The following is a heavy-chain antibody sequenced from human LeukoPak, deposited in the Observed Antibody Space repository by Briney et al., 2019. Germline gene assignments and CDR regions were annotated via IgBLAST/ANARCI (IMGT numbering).Heavy chain of an antibody. J-gene: IGHJ4*02. CDR2: MNPGSGNT. V-gene: IGHV1-8*01. Sequence: ASVKVSCKASGYTFTSHHINWLRQAAGQGLEWMGWMNPGSGNTVSAQKFQGRVTMTWDTSISTAYMELSSLRSADTAVYYCARGRPTNLGGIYWGQGTLVSVCS. CDR3: ARGRPTNLGGIY. D-gene: IGHD7-27*01. CDR1: GYTFTSHH.